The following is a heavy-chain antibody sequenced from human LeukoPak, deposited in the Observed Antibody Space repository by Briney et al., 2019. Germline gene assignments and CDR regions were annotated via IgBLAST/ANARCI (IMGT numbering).Heavy chain of an antibody. CDR2: INPNSGGT. D-gene: IGHD3-3*01. J-gene: IGHJ4*02. CDR1: GYTFTGYY. Sequence: ASVKASCKASGYTFTGYYMHWARQAPGQGLEWMGWINPNSGGTNYAQKFQGRVTMTRDTSISTAYMELSRLRSDDTAVYYCARPNSDFWVGYLVAYWGQEPLVTVSS. V-gene: IGHV1-2*02. CDR3: ARPNSDFWVGYLVAY.